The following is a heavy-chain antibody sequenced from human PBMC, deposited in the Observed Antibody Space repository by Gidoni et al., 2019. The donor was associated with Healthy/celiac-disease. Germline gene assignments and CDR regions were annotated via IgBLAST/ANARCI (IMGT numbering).Heavy chain of an antibody. CDR3: ATSNYYDSSGYYLVPDYYYYYGMDV. Sequence: QLQLQESGPGLVKPSETLSLPCTVSGGSISSSSYYWGWIRQPPGKGLEWIGSIYYSGSTYYNPSLKSRVTISVDTSKNQFSLKLSSVTAADTAVYYCATSNYYDSSGYYLVPDYYYYYGMDVWGQGTTVTVSS. CDR2: IYYSGST. J-gene: IGHJ6*02. V-gene: IGHV4-39*01. CDR1: GGSISSSSYY. D-gene: IGHD3-22*01.